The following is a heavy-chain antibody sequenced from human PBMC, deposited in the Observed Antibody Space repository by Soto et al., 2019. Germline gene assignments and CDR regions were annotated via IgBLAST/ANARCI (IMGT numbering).Heavy chain of an antibody. V-gene: IGHV3-23*01. CDR3: ARVGEFTIGVRGSGYGMDV. J-gene: IGHJ6*02. Sequence: VQLLESGGGLVQPGGSLRVSCEASGFTFRSYGMSWVRQAPGKGLEWVSGISGSGRTTDLTDSVKGRFTISRDNAKDTVYLEMNSLRVEDTAVYYCARVGEFTIGVRGSGYGMDVWGQGTTVIVSS. D-gene: IGHD3-10*01. CDR1: GFTFRSYG. CDR2: ISGSGRTT.